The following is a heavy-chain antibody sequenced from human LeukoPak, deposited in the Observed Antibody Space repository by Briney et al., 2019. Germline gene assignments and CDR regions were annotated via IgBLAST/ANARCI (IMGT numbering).Heavy chain of an antibody. CDR3: ARSRPRITMVRGATYFDY. Sequence: SETLSLTCAVYGGSFSGYYWSWLRQPPGKGLKWIGEINHSGSTNYNPSLKSRVTISVDTSKNQFSLKLSSVTAADTAVYYCARSRPRITMVRGATYFDYWGQGTLVTVSS. D-gene: IGHD3-10*01. CDR1: GGSFSGYY. V-gene: IGHV4-34*01. CDR2: INHSGST. J-gene: IGHJ4*02.